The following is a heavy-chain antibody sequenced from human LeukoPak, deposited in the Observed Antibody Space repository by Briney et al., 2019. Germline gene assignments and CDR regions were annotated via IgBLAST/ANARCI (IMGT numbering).Heavy chain of an antibody. Sequence: PGGSLRLPCVASGFTFSSYGMSWVRQAPGKGLEWVSGIVGSGASTYYADSVKGRFTISRDNSKNTLYLQMNSLRAEDTAVYYCAKDFSFIVAATFDHWGQGTLVTVSS. CDR1: GFTFSSYG. V-gene: IGHV3-23*01. D-gene: IGHD6-13*01. J-gene: IGHJ4*02. CDR2: IVGSGAST. CDR3: AKDFSFIVAATFDH.